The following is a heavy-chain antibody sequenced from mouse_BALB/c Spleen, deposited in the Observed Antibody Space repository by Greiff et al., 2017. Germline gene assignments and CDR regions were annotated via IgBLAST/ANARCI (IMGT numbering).Heavy chain of an antibody. D-gene: IGHD2-1*01. CDR3: AREDGNYWYFVV. CDR2: ISYSGST. V-gene: IGHV3-2*02. CDR1: GYSITSDYA. J-gene: IGHJ1*01. Sequence: DVKLQESGPGLVKPSQSLSLTCTVTGYSITSDYAWNWIRQFPGNKLEWMGYISYSGSTSYNPSLKSRISITRDTSKNQFFLQLNSVTTEDTATDYCAREDGNYWYFVVWGAGTTVTVSS.